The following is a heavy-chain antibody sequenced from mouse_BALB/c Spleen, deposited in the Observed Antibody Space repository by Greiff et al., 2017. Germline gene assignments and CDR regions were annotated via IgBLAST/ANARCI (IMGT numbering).Heavy chain of an antibody. Sequence: EVKVEESGGGLVKPGGSLKLSCAASGFTFSDYYMYWVRQTPEKRLEWVATISDGGSYTYYPDSVKGRFTISRDNAKNNLYLQMSSLKSEDTAMYYCARDGDYRYAFAYWGQGTLVTVSA. CDR3: ARDGDYRYAFAY. V-gene: IGHV5-4*02. D-gene: IGHD2-14*01. CDR2: ISDGGSYT. J-gene: IGHJ3*01. CDR1: GFTFSDYY.